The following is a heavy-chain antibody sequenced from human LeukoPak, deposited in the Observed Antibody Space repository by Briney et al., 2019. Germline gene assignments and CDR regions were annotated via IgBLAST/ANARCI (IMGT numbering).Heavy chain of an antibody. Sequence: PGGSLRLSCAASGFTFSNYAMSWVRQAPGKGLEWVSGIRGSGGDTYYADSVKGRFTISRDNSKNTLYLQMNSLRAEDTAVYYCAKDRSCTNNICHGDFDYWGQGTLLTVSS. CDR3: AKDRSCTNNICHGDFDY. CDR1: GFTFSNYA. V-gene: IGHV3-23*01. J-gene: IGHJ4*02. CDR2: IRGSGGDT. D-gene: IGHD2-8*01.